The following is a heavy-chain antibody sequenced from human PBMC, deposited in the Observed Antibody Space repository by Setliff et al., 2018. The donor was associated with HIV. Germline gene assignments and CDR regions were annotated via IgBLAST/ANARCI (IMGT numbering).Heavy chain of an antibody. CDR2: IYHSGTT. V-gene: IGHV4-38-2*01. CDR1: GYSLSSGHY. Sequence: TLSLTCAVSGYSLSSGHYWGWIRQPPGKGLEWIGSIYHSGTTYDNPSLKSRVTISVDTSKNQFSLKLSSVTAADTAVYYCARHGAYEAYYDYMDVWGKGTTVTVSS. CDR3: ARHGAYEAYYDYMDV. J-gene: IGHJ6*03. D-gene: IGHD5-12*01.